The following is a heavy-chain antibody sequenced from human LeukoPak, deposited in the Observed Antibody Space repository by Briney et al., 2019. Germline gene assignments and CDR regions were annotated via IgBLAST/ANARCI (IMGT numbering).Heavy chain of an antibody. D-gene: IGHD2-15*01. J-gene: IGHJ4*02. V-gene: IGHV4-59*08. CDR3: ARLWSPMVEIDY. Sequence: SETLSLTCSVSGGSISSYYWSWIRQPPGKGLEWIGYISYSGSTKYNPSRKSRVTISVDTSKNQFSLKVSSVTAADTAVYYCARLWSPMVEIDYWGQGTLVTVSS. CDR2: ISYSGST. CDR1: GGSISSYY.